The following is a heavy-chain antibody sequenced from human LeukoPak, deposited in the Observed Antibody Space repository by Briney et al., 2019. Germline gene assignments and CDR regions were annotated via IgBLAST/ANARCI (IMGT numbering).Heavy chain of an antibody. V-gene: IGHV3-48*02. CDR3: ATIPGIAAAGTNY. CDR2: ISSSSSLN. Sequence: GGSLRLSCAASGFTFSSFGMNWVRQAPGKGLEWVSYISSSSSLNYYADSVRGRFTISRDNAKNSLYLQMNSLRDEDTAVYYCATIPGIAAAGTNYWGQGTLVTVSS. D-gene: IGHD6-13*01. CDR1: GFTFSSFG. J-gene: IGHJ4*02.